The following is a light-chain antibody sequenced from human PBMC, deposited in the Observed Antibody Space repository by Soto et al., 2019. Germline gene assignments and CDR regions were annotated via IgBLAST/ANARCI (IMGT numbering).Light chain of an antibody. CDR2: DAS. V-gene: IGKV3-15*01. CDR3: QQYNNWPPA. CDR1: QSVNNN. J-gene: IGKJ4*01. Sequence: EIAMTQAPAPLSVSPGEKAPLSCRASQSVNNNLAWYQQKAGQAPRLLIYDASTRATGIPARFSGSGSGTEFTLTISSLQSEDFAVYSCQQYNNWPPAFGGGTKVDIK.